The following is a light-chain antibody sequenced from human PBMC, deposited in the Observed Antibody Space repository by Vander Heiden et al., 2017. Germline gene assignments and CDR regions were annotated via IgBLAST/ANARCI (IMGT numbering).Light chain of an antibody. CDR2: GIN. V-gene: IGLV1-44*01. CDR3: AAWDDSLVL. CDR1: SSNIGRNT. J-gene: IGLJ2*01. Sequence: QSALTQPPSASGTPGQRVTISCSGSSSNIGRNTVNWYQQLPGKAPKVLMYGINQRPSGVPDRFSGSKSGTTAFLAISGLQSEDEAVYHCAAWDDSLVLFGGGTNLTVL.